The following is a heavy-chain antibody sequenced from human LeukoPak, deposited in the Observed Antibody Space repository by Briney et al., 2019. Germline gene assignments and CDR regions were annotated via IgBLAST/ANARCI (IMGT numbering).Heavy chain of an antibody. D-gene: IGHD5-18*01. CDR3: ARDIWGYRYGRAPFDY. Sequence: ASVKVSCKASGYTFTGYYMHWVRQAPGQGLEWMGWINPNSGGTNYAQKFQGRVTMTRDTSISTAYMELSRLRSDDTAVYYCARDIWGYRYGRAPFDYWGQGTLVTVSS. V-gene: IGHV1-2*02. CDR1: GYTFTGYY. J-gene: IGHJ4*02. CDR2: INPNSGGT.